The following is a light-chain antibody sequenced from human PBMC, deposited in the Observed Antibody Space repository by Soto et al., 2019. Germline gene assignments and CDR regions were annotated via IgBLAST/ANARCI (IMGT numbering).Light chain of an antibody. CDR2: EVS. CDR1: SSDVGSYNR. V-gene: IGLV2-18*02. CDR3: SSYTSSSTYV. Sequence: SLLTQPPSLSGSPGQSVTLSRPGNSSDVGSYNRVSWYQQPPGTAPKLMIYEVSNRPSGVPDRFSGSKSGNTASLTISGLQAEDGADYYCSSYTSSSTYVFGTGTKVTVL. J-gene: IGLJ1*01.